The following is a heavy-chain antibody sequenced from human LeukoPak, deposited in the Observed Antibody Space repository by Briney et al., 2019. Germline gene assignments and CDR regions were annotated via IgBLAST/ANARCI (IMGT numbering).Heavy chain of an antibody. CDR2: IYSGGST. CDR3: AKARYDFWSGYLFDY. Sequence: GGSLRLSCAASGFTVSSNYMSWVRQAPGKGLEWVSVIYSGGSTYYADSVKGRFTISRDNSKNTLYLQMNSLRAEDTAVCYCAKARYDFWSGYLFDYWGQGTLVTVSS. V-gene: IGHV3-66*02. D-gene: IGHD3-3*01. CDR1: GFTVSSNY. J-gene: IGHJ4*02.